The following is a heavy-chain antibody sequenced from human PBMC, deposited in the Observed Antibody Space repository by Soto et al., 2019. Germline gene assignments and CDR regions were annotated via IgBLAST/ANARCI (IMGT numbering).Heavy chain of an antibody. CDR2: ISGSGGST. J-gene: IGHJ6*03. CDR1: GFTFSSYA. D-gene: IGHD5-12*01. CDR3: AKHSGFPYRPNYYMDV. Sequence: GGSLRLSCAASGFTFSSYAMSWVRQAPGKGLEWVSAISGSGGSTYYADSVKGRFTISRDNSKNTLYLQMNSLRAEDTAVYYCAKHSGFPYRPNYYMDVWGKGTTVTVSS. V-gene: IGHV3-23*01.